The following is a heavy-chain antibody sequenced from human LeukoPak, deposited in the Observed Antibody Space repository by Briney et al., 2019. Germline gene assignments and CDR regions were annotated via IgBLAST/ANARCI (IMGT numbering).Heavy chain of an antibody. V-gene: IGHV4-39*07. J-gene: IGHJ4*02. D-gene: IGHD1-20*01. CDR2: INYSGDT. CDR3: VSLQAVTGNFDY. Sequence: SETLSLTCTVSGGSISSSSYYWGWIRQPPGKGLEWIETINYSGDTYYNPSLNSRVTISVDSSKNQFSLKLSSVTAADTAVYYCVSLQAVTGNFDYWGQGALVTVSS. CDR1: GGSISSSSYY.